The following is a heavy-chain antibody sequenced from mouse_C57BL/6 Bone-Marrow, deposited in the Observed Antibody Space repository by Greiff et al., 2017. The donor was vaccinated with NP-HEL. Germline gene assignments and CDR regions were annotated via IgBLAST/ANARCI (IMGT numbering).Heavy chain of an antibody. Sequence: QVQLQQPGAELVKPGASVKLSCKASGYTFTSYWMHWVKQRPGRGLEWIGRIEPNSGGTKYNEKFKSKATLTVDKPSSTAYMQLSSLTSEDSAVYYCARNYGSRVFAYWGQGTLVTVSA. D-gene: IGHD1-1*01. CDR1: GYTFTSYW. CDR2: IEPNSGGT. CDR3: ARNYGSRVFAY. V-gene: IGHV1-72*01. J-gene: IGHJ3*01.